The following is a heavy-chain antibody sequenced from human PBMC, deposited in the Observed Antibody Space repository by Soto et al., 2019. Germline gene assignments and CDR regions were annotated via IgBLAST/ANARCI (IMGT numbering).Heavy chain of an antibody. CDR1: GFTFSSYA. Sequence: EVQLLESGGGLVQPGGSLRLSCAASGFTFSSYAMSWVRQAPGKGLEWVSAISGSGGSTYYADSVKGRFTISRDNSKNTLYLQMNSLRGEDTAVYYCGRCTGTSCHLGADFWGQGTLVIVSS. CDR2: ISGSGGST. CDR3: GRCTGTSCHLGADF. D-gene: IGHD2-2*01. J-gene: IGHJ4*02. V-gene: IGHV3-23*01.